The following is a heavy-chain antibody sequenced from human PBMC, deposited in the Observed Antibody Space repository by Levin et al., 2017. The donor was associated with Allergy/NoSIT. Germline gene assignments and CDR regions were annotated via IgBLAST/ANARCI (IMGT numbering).Heavy chain of an antibody. CDR1: GGTFGSCA. Sequence: GGSLRLSCKASGGTFGSCALSWVRQAPGQGLEWLGRIIPIIGRANYPQKFQGRVRINADESTNTAYMELSSLRSEDTAVYYCARSREFSDSSSWYFDLWGRGTLVSVSS. CDR2: IIPIIGRA. D-gene: IGHD6-6*01. V-gene: IGHV1-69*11. CDR3: ARSREFSDSSSWYFDL. J-gene: IGHJ2*01.